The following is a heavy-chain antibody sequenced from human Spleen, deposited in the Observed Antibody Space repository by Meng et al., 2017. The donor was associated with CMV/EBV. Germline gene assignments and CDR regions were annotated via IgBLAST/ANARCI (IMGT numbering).Heavy chain of an antibody. D-gene: IGHD2-2*01. V-gene: IGHV1-24*01. CDR3: ARDHIVVEPAAYNYYGMDV. Sequence: ASVKVSCKASGYTLTELSIQWVRQVPGKGLEWMGGFDPEDGETIFAQKFQGRVTLSEDTSTNTAYMELSSLRSEDTAVYYCARDHIVVEPAAYNYYGMDVWGQGTTVTVSS. J-gene: IGHJ6*02. CDR1: GYTLTELS. CDR2: FDPEDGET.